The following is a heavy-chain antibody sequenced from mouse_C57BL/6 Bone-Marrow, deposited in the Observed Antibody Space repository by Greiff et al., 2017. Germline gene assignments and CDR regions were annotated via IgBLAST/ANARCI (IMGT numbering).Heavy chain of an antibody. CDR3: ERRRDGHWFAY. Sequence: VQLQQSGPELVKPGASVKISCKASGYTFTDYYMNWVKQSHGKSLEWIGDINPNNGGTSYNQKFKGKATLTVDKSSSTAYMGLRSLTSEDSAVYYCERRRDGHWFAYWGQGTLVTVSA. D-gene: IGHD2-3*01. J-gene: IGHJ3*01. CDR1: GYTFTDYY. V-gene: IGHV1-26*01. CDR2: INPNNGGT.